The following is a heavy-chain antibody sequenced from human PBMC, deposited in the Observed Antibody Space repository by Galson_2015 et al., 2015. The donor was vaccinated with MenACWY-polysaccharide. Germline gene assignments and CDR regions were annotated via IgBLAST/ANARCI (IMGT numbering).Heavy chain of an antibody. Sequence: SLRLSCAASGFTFDDYAMHWVRQAPGKGLEWVSGISWNSGSIGYADSVKGRFTISRDNAKNSLYLQMNSLRAEDTALYYCAKDIGSSWVYYYGMDVWGQGTTVTVSS. V-gene: IGHV3-9*01. J-gene: IGHJ6*02. CDR1: GFTFDDYA. CDR2: ISWNSGSI. D-gene: IGHD6-13*01. CDR3: AKDIGSSWVYYYGMDV.